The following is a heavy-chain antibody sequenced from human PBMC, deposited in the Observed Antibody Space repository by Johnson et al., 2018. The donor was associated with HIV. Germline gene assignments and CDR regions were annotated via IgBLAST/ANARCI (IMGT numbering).Heavy chain of an antibody. D-gene: IGHD2-15*01. V-gene: IGHV3-23*04. CDR3: AKTPRGHAFDI. CDR1: GFTFSTYA. J-gene: IGHJ3*02. Sequence: VQLVESGGGLVKPGGSLRLSCAASGFTFSTYAMAWVRQAPGKGLEWVSTIIGSGDSTSYADSVWGRFTISRDNSKNTLYLQMNSLRAEDTAVYYCAKTPRGHAFDIWGQGTMVTVSS. CDR2: IIGSGDST.